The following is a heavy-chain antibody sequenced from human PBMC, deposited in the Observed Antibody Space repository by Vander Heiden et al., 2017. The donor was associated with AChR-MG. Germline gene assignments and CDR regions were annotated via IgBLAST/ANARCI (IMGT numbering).Heavy chain of an antibody. D-gene: IGHD2-8*01. CDR2: IYSGGST. CDR1: GFTVSSNY. J-gene: IGHJ6*02. V-gene: IGHV3-53*02. Sequence: EVQLVETGGGLIQPGGSLRLSCAASGFTVSSNYMSWVRQAPGKGLEWVSVIYSGGSTYYADSVKGRFTISRDNSKNTLYLQMNSLRAEDTAVYYCARASRRMRAYYYGMDVWGQGTTVTVSS. CDR3: ARASRRMRAYYYGMDV.